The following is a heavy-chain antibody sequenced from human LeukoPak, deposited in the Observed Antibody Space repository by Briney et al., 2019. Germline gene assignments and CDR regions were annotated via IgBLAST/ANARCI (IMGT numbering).Heavy chain of an antibody. CDR2: ISAYNGNT. Sequence: RASVKVSCKASGYTFTSYGISWVRQAPGQGLEWMGWISAYNGNTNYAQKLQGRVTMTTDTSTSTAYMELRSLRSDDTAVYYCARDVVRFLELLSPRDAFGIWGKGTHVTVSA. V-gene: IGHV1-18*01. CDR3: ARDVVRFLELLSPRDAFGI. CDR1: GYTFTSYG. D-gene: IGHD3-3*01. J-gene: IGHJ3*02.